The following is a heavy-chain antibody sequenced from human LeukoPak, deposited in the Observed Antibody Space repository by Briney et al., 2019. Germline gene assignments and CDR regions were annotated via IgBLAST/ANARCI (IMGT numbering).Heavy chain of an antibody. CDR2: IIPILGIA. Sequence: GSSVKVSCKASGGTFSSYAISWVRQAPGQGLEWMGRIIPILGIANYAQKFQGRVTITADKSTSTAYMELSSLRSEDTAVYYCARWVVSPNAFDIWGQGTMVTVSS. CDR1: GGTFSSYA. D-gene: IGHD2-15*01. CDR3: ARWVVSPNAFDI. J-gene: IGHJ3*02. V-gene: IGHV1-69*04.